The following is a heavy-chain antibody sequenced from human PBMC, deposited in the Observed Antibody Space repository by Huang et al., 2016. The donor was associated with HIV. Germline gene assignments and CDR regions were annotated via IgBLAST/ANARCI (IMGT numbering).Heavy chain of an antibody. CDR2: MSASSDVN. V-gene: IGHV3-11*06. J-gene: IGHJ6*03. CDR3: ARAVGYSSGWYTYYYMDV. D-gene: IGHD6-13*01. Sequence: RQAPGKGLEWISYMSASSDVNDYADSVRGRFTVARDKANDARYLVMNKWQGDDTPIYYCARAVGYSSGWYTYYYMDVWGEGTAVTVSS.